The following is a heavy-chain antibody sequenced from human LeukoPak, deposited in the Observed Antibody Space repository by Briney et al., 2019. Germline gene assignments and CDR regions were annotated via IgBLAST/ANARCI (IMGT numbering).Heavy chain of an antibody. Sequence: GGSLRLSCAASGFTFSSYSMHWVRQAPGKGLEWVSSISSSSSCIYYADSVKGRFTISRDNAKNTLYLQMNSLRAEDTAVYYCARDMGRLGYFDWFSPGHDAFDIWGQGTMVTVSS. V-gene: IGHV3-21*01. D-gene: IGHD3-9*01. CDR3: ARDMGRLGYFDWFSPGHDAFDI. J-gene: IGHJ3*02. CDR2: ISSSSSCI. CDR1: GFTFSSYS.